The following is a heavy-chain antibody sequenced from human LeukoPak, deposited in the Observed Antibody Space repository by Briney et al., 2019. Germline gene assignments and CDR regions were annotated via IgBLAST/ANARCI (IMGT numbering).Heavy chain of an antibody. CDR1: GFTFSSYV. D-gene: IGHD3-10*01. CDR3: ASWVPDRGFDY. J-gene: IGHJ4*02. V-gene: IGHV3-23*01. CDR2: ISGSGGST. Sequence: GGSLRLSCAVTGFTFSSYVMSWVRQALGKGLEWVSSISGSGGSTYYADSVKGRFTISRDNSKKTLYLQMNSLRADDTAVYYCASWVPDRGFDYWGQGTLVTVSS.